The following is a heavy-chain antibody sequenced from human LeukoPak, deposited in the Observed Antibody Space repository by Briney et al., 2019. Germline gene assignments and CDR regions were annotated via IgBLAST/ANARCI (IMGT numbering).Heavy chain of an antibody. CDR2: IYYSGST. V-gene: IGHV4-39*01. CDR1: GDSTSSDRYY. Sequence: PSETLSLTCTVSGDSTSSDRYYGGWVRQPPGKGLEWIGNIYYSGSTYYNPSLKSRVTMSVDTSKNQFSLQLNSVTPEDTAVYFCVRLVGGDIDYWGQGTLVTVSS. J-gene: IGHJ4*02. CDR3: VRLVGGDIDY. D-gene: IGHD5-12*01.